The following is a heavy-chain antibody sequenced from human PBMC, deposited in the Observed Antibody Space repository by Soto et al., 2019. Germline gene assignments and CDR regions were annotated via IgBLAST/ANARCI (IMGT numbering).Heavy chain of an antibody. J-gene: IGHJ4*02. CDR3: ASQYLDPTDNPGVLAY. Sequence: GASVKVSCKASGGTFSSYAISWVRQAPGQGLEWMGGIIPIFGTANYAQKFQGRVTITADESTSTAYMELSSLRSEDTAVYYCASQYLDPTDNPGVLAYWGQGTLVTV. CDR1: GGTFSSYA. D-gene: IGHD4-4*01. CDR2: IIPIFGTA. V-gene: IGHV1-69*13.